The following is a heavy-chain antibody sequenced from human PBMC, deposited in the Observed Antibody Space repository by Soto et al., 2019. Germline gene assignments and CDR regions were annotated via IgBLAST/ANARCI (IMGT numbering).Heavy chain of an antibody. CDR3: TSHMDYDFWSGYSVYYYYGMDV. CDR2: IRSKAYGGTT. CDR1: GFTFGDYA. J-gene: IGHJ6*02. Sequence: SLRLSCTASGFTFGDYAMSWVRQAPGKGLEWVGFIRSKAYGGTTEYAASVKGRFTISRDDSKSIAYLQMNSLKTEDTAVYYCTSHMDYDFWSGYSVYYYYGMDVWGQGTTVTVSS. V-gene: IGHV3-49*04. D-gene: IGHD3-3*01.